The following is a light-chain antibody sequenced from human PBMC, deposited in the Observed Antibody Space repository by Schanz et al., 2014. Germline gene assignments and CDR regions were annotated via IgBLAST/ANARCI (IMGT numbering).Light chain of an antibody. CDR1: QSVSSN. V-gene: IGKV3-15*01. CDR2: GAS. J-gene: IGKJ3*01. Sequence: EILMTQSPVTLSVSPGERATLSCRASQSVSSNLAWYQQKPGQAPRLLIDGASTRATGIPARFSGSGSGTEFTLTISSLQSEDVAVYYCQQYNNWPVTFGPGTKVDIK. CDR3: QQYNNWPVT.